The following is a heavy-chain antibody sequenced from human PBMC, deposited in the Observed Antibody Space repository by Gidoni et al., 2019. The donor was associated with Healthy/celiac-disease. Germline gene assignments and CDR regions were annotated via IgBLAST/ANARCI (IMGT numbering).Heavy chain of an antibody. V-gene: IGHV1-46*01. D-gene: IGHD6-19*01. CDR2: INPSGGST. Sequence: QVQLVQSGAEVKKPGASVKVSCKASGYTFTSYYMHWVRQAPGQGLEWMGIINPSGGSTSYAQKFQGRVTMTRETSTSTVYMELSSLRSEDTAVYYCAREKYSSYRGANYFDYWGQGTLVTVSS. CDR3: AREKYSSYRGANYFDY. CDR1: GYTFTSYY. J-gene: IGHJ4*02.